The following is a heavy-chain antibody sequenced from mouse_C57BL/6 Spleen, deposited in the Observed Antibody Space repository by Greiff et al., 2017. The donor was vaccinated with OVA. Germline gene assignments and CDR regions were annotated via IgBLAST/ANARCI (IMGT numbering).Heavy chain of an antibody. CDR3: ATYYGSSHWYFDV. CDR1: GYAFSSSW. J-gene: IGHJ1*03. V-gene: IGHV1-82*01. CDR2: IYPGDGDT. D-gene: IGHD1-1*01. Sequence: VQLQESGPELVKPGASVKISCKASGYAFSSSWMNWVKQRPGKGLEWIGRIYPGDGDTNYNGKFKGKATLTADKSSSTAYMHLSSLTSEDSAVYFCATYYGSSHWYFDVWGTGTTVTVSS.